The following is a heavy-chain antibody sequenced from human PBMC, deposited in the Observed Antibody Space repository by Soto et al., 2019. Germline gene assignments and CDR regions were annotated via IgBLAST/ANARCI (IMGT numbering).Heavy chain of an antibody. CDR2: IYYSGST. Sequence: SETLSLTCTVSGGSISSGDYYWSWIRQPPGKGLEWIGYIYYSGSTYYNPSLKSRVTISVDTSKNQFSPKLSSVTAADTAVYYCARGRSRYFDWLLSWGQGTLVTVSS. D-gene: IGHD3-9*01. CDR1: GGSISSGDYY. J-gene: IGHJ4*02. CDR3: ARGRSRYFDWLLS. V-gene: IGHV4-30-4*01.